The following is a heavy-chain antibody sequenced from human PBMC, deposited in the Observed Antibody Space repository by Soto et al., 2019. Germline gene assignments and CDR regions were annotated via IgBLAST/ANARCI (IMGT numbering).Heavy chain of an antibody. Sequence: SVKVSCKVFGYTFIDYFVHWVRQAPGQGLEWMGGIIPIFGTANYAQKFQGRVTITADKSTSTAYMELSSLRSEDTAVYYCARFLGSYYYYGMDVWGQGTTVTVSS. D-gene: IGHD2-15*01. CDR1: GYTFIDYF. CDR2: IIPIFGTA. J-gene: IGHJ6*02. V-gene: IGHV1-69*06. CDR3: ARFLGSYYYYGMDV.